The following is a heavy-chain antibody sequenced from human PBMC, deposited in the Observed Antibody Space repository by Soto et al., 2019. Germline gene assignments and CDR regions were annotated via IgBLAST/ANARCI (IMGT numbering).Heavy chain of an antibody. V-gene: IGHV3-23*01. J-gene: IGHJ4*02. CDR2: ISGSGGST. Sequence: PGGSLRLSCAASGFTFSSYTMSWVRQAPGKGLEWVSSISGSGGSTYYADSVKGRFTISRDNSKNTLYLQLNSLRAEDTAVYFCAKDPSLPVIVTFDYWGQGTLVTVSS. CDR3: AKDPSLPVIVTFDY. D-gene: IGHD2-2*01. CDR1: GFTFSSYT.